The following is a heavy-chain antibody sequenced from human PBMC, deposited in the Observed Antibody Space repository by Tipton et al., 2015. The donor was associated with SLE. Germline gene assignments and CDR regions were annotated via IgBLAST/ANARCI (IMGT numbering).Heavy chain of an antibody. CDR1: GGSFSGYY. V-gene: IGHV4-34*01. CDR2: INHSGST. Sequence: GLVKPSETLPLTCAVYGGSFSGYYWSWIRQPPGKGLEWIGEINHSGSTNYNPSLKSRVTISVDTSKNQFSLKLSSVTAADTAVYYCASISWRMDVWGQGTTVTVSS. J-gene: IGHJ6*02. D-gene: IGHD6-13*01. CDR3: ASISWRMDV.